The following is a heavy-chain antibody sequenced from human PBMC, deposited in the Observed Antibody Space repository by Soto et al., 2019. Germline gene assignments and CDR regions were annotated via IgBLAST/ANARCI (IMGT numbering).Heavy chain of an antibody. CDR2: IYYSGST. CDR1: GGSVSSGSYY. D-gene: IGHD3-22*01. CDR3: ARDNYDSSGYYQYYFDY. V-gene: IGHV4-61*01. Sequence: SETLSLTCTVSGGSVSSGSYYWSWIRQPPGKGLEWIGYIYYSGSTNYNPSLKSRVTISVDTSKNQFSLKLSSVTAADTAVYYCARDNYDSSGYYQYYFDYWGQGTLVTVSS. J-gene: IGHJ4*02.